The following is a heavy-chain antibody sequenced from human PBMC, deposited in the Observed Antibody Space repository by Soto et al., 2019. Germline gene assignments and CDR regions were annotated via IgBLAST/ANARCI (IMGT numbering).Heavy chain of an antibody. V-gene: IGHV3-66*01. J-gene: IGHJ3*02. CDR1: GFTVSTKY. D-gene: IGHD2-15*01. CDR3: AKLRKDAFDI. Sequence: GGSLRLSCAASGFTVSTKYMSWVRQAPGKGLEWVSVIYSGGSTFYADSVRGRFTISRDNAKNTVNLQMNSLRAEDTAVYYCAKLRKDAFDIWGRGTMVTVSS. CDR2: IYSGGST.